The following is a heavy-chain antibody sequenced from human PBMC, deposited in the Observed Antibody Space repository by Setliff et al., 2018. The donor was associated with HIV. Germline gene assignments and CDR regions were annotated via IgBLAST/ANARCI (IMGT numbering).Heavy chain of an antibody. CDR1: GFSISSDGFY. J-gene: IGHJ4*02. D-gene: IGHD6-13*01. CDR3: AAASSWDPLLDY. V-gene: IGHV4-31*03. CDR2: IFGSGIT. Sequence: PSETLSLTCTLSGFSISSDGFYWNWIRQRPGKGLEWIGYIFGSGITYYNPSLKSRLRISIDTSMDQFSLKLNSVTAADTAVYYCAAASSWDPLLDYWGQGTLVTVSS.